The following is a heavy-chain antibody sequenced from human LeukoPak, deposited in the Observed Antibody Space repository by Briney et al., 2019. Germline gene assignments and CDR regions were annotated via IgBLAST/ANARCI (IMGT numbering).Heavy chain of an antibody. CDR2: IYYSGST. Sequence: SETLSLTCTVSGGSISSYYWSWIRQPPGRGLEWIGYIYYSGSTNYNPSLKSRVTISVDTSKNQFSLKLSSVTAADTAVYYCARVSFRLGTFDYWGQGTLVTVSS. V-gene: IGHV4-59*01. CDR1: GGSISSYY. CDR3: ARVSFRLGTFDY. D-gene: IGHD3-16*01. J-gene: IGHJ4*02.